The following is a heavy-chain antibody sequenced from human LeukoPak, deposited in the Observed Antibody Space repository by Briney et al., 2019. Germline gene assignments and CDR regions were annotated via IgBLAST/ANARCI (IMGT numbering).Heavy chain of an antibody. CDR2: ISYDGSNK. V-gene: IGHV3-30*04. D-gene: IGHD3-9*01. CDR3: ARATSDNILTGYYSP. J-gene: IGHJ5*02. CDR1: GFSFSTYA. Sequence: GKSLRLSCAASGFSFSTYAMHWVRQAPGKGLEWVAVISYDGSNKYYADSVKGRFTISRDNSKNTLYLQMNSLRDEDTAVYYCARATSDNILTGYYSPWGQGTLVTVSS.